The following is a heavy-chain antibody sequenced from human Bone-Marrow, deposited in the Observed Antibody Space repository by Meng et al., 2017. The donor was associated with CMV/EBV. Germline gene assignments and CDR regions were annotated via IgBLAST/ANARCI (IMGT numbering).Heavy chain of an antibody. J-gene: IGHJ6*02. Sequence: GGSLRLSCAASGFTFSSYGMHWVRQAPGKGLEWVAVIWYDGSNKYYADSVKGRFTISRDNSKNTLYLQMNSLRAEDTAVYYCAKGTYYDFWSGYYPGYYYGMDVWGQGTTVTVSS. D-gene: IGHD3-3*01. CDR1: GFTFSSYG. V-gene: IGHV3-33*06. CDR3: AKGTYYDFWSGYYPGYYYGMDV. CDR2: IWYDGSNK.